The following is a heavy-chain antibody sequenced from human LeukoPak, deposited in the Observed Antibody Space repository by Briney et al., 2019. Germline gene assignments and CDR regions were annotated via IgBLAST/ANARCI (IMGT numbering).Heavy chain of an antibody. Sequence: GGSLRLSCAASEFSVGSNYMTWVRQAPGKGLEWDSLIYSGGSTYYADSVKGRFTISRDNSKNTLYLQMDRPRTEDTAVYYCAKVGSGRGYYYYYMDVWGKGTPVTLSS. D-gene: IGHD3-10*01. CDR3: AKVGSGRGYYYYYMDV. CDR1: EFSVGSNY. V-gene: IGHV3-66*02. J-gene: IGHJ6*03. CDR2: IYSGGST.